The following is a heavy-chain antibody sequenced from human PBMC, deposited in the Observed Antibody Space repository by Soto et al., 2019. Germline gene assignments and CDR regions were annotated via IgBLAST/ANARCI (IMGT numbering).Heavy chain of an antibody. Sequence: SETLSLTCTVSGGSISSYYWSWIRQTPGKGLEWIGYIYFSGSTNYNPSLKSRVTITVDTSKNQFSLRLSSVIAADTAVYYCARHAGYYGSGSVVVDYWGQGTLVTVPQ. V-gene: IGHV4-59*08. CDR3: ARHAGYYGSGSVVVDY. D-gene: IGHD3-10*01. CDR2: IYFSGST. CDR1: GGSISSYY. J-gene: IGHJ4*02.